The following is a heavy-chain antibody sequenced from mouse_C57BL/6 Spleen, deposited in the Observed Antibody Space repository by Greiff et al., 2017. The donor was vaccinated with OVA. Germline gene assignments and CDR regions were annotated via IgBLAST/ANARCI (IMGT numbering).Heavy chain of an antibody. V-gene: IGHV1-15*01. J-gene: IGHJ2*01. CDR3: TRPHYYGSSYDYFDD. Sequence: QVQLQQSGAELVRPGASVTLSCKASGYTFTDYEMHWVKQTPVHGLEWIGAIDPETGGTAYNEKFKGKAILTADKSSSTAYMELRSLTSEDSAVYYCTRPHYYGSSYDYFDDWGKGTTLTVSS. CDR1: GYTFTDYE. CDR2: IDPETGGT. D-gene: IGHD1-1*01.